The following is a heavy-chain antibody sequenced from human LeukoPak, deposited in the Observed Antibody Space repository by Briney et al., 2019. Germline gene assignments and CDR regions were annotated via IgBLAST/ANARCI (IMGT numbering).Heavy chain of an antibody. CDR2: TYYRSKWYN. V-gene: IGHV6-1*01. Sequence: SQTLSLTCAISGDNVSSNSAAWNWIRQSPSRGLEWLGRTYYRSKWYNDYAVSVKSRITINPDTSKNQFSLQLNSVTPEDTAVYYCAREGSREWYYSGSGSPNWFDPWGQGTLVTVSS. J-gene: IGHJ5*02. CDR1: GDNVSSNSAA. CDR3: AREGSREWYYSGSGSPNWFDP. D-gene: IGHD3-10*01.